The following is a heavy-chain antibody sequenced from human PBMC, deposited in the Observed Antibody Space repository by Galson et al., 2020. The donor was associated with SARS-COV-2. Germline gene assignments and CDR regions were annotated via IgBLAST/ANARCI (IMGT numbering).Heavy chain of an antibody. D-gene: IGHD4-17*01. CDR3: ARANQEGSYGDYVEGDAFDI. Sequence: NSGGSLRLSCAASGFTFSSYSMNWVRQAPGKGLEWVSSISSSSSYIYYADSVKGRFTISRDNAKNSLYLQMNSLRAEDTAVYYCARANQEGSYGDYVEGDAFDIWGQGTMVTVSS. V-gene: IGHV3-21*01. CDR1: GFTFSSYS. J-gene: IGHJ3*02. CDR2: ISSSSSYI.